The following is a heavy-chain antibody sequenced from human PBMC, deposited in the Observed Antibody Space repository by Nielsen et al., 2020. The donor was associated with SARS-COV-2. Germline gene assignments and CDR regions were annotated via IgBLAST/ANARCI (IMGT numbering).Heavy chain of an antibody. CDR2: ISWTSGRL. Sequence: SLKISCAASGFTFHDYVMHWVRQLPGKGLEWVSGISWTSGRLGYADSVKGRFTIFRDNAKKSLYLQMNSLRPEDTALYYCTKDRKWGAVDEYCFDNWGQGTLVTVSS. CDR3: TKDRKWGAVDEYCFDN. V-gene: IGHV3-9*01. D-gene: IGHD6-19*01. J-gene: IGHJ4*02. CDR1: GFTFHDYV.